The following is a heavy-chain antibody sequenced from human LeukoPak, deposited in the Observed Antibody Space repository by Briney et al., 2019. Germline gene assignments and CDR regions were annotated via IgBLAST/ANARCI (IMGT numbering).Heavy chain of an antibody. Sequence: SSETLSLTCTVSGGSISSYYWSWIRQPPGKGLEWIGYIYYSGGTNYNPSLKSRVTISVDTSKNQFSLKLSSVTAADTAVYYCARDSGQWLARCYWGQGTLVTVSS. D-gene: IGHD6-19*01. V-gene: IGHV4-59*01. CDR2: IYYSGGT. CDR1: GGSISSYY. CDR3: ARDSGQWLARCY. J-gene: IGHJ4*02.